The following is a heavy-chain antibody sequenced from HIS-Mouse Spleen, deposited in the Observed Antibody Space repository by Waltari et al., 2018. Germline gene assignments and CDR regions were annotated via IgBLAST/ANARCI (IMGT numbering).Heavy chain of an antibody. V-gene: IGHV3-48*01. D-gene: IGHD3-10*02. CDR1: GFTFRSYS. Sequence: EVQLVESGGGLVQPGGALLPSCAASGFTFRSYSMNWVRQAPGKGLEWVSYISSSSSTINYADSVKGRFTISRDNAKNSLYLQMNSLRAEDTAVYYCARDRCSDYWGQGTLVTVSS. CDR3: ARDRCSDY. CDR2: ISSSSSTI. J-gene: IGHJ4*02.